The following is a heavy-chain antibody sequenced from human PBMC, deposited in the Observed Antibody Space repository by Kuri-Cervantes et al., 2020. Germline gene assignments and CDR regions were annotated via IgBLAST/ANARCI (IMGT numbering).Heavy chain of an antibody. D-gene: IGHD5-12*01. J-gene: IGHJ5*02. CDR3: ARDLGVATIRGNWFDP. V-gene: IGHV4-59*01. CDR1: GGSISSYY. CDR2: IYYSGST. Sequence: SETLSLTCTVSGGSISSYYCSWIRQPPGKGLEWIGYIYYSGSTNYNPSLKSRVTISVDTSKNQFSLKLSSVTAADTAVYYCARDLGVATIRGNWFDPWGQGTLVTVSS.